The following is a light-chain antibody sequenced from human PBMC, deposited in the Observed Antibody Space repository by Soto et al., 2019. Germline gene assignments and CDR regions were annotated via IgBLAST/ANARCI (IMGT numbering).Light chain of an antibody. J-gene: IGLJ1*01. Sequence: QSALTQPASVSGSPGQSITISCTGTSSDVGGYNYVSWYQQHPGKAPKLMIYEVSNRPSGVSNRFSGSKSGNMASLTISGLQAEDEADYYCSSYTSSSTSSYVFGTGTKVTVL. V-gene: IGLV2-14*01. CDR1: SSDVGGYNY. CDR2: EVS. CDR3: SSYTSSSTSSYV.